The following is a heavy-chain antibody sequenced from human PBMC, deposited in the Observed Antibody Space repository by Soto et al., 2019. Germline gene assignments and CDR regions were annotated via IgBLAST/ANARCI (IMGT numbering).Heavy chain of an antibody. CDR1: GFTFISYD. D-gene: IGHD3-3*01. Sequence: EVQLVESGGGLVQPGGSLRLSCAASGFTFISYDMHWVRQATGKGLEWVSAIGTAGDTYYTGSVKGRFTISRENAKHSLYLQMNSLRAGDTAVYYCARGSNYDFWSGYLQHDFDYWGQGTLVTVSS. CDR3: ARGSNYDFWSGYLQHDFDY. V-gene: IGHV3-13*01. CDR2: IGTAGDT. J-gene: IGHJ4*02.